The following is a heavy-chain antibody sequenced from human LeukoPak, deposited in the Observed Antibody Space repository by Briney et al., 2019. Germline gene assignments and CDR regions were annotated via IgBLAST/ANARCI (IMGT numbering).Heavy chain of an antibody. Sequence: ASMKVSCQASGYTFTGYYIHWVRQAPGQGLEWMGWINPNRGNTNYAQKFQGRVTMTTDTSISTAYMELSSLRSDDTAVYYCARDDSSGWYGVDYWGQGTLFTVSS. J-gene: IGHJ4*02. CDR1: GYTFTGYY. CDR2: INPNRGNT. CDR3: ARDDSSGWYGVDY. D-gene: IGHD6-19*01. V-gene: IGHV1-2*02.